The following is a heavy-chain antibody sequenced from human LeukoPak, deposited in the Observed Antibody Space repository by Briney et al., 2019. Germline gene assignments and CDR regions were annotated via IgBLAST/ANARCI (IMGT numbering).Heavy chain of an antibody. V-gene: IGHV3-7*01. J-gene: IGHJ5*02. CDR2: IKQDGSEK. CDR1: GFTFSSNW. D-gene: IGHD6-13*01. CDR3: ARDRIAGRWFDP. Sequence: GGSLRLSCGASGFTFSSNWMSWVRQVPGKGLEWVANIKQDGSEKYYVDSVKGRFTISRDNAKNSLYLQMNSLRAGDTAVYYCARDRIAGRWFDPWGQGTLVTVSS.